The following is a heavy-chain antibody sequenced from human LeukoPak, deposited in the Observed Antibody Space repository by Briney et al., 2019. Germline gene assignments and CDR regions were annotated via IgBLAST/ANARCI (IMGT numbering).Heavy chain of an antibody. D-gene: IGHD3-16*01. J-gene: IGHJ4*02. V-gene: IGHV4-30-2*01. CDR2: IYHSGST. CDR3: GSGGGPFDY. CDR1: GGSISSGGYY. Sequence: SQTLSLTCTVSGGSISSGGYYWSWIRQPPGKGLEWIGYIYHSGSTYYNPSLKSRVTISVDRSKNQFSLKLSSVTAADTAVYYCGSGGGPFDYWGQGTLVTVSS.